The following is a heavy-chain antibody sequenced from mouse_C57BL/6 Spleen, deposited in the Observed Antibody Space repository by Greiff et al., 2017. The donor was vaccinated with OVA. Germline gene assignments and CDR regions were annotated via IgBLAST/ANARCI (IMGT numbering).Heavy chain of an antibody. CDR2: ISYDGSN. J-gene: IGHJ2*01. CDR3: ATYGSSYGPFDY. CDR1: GYSITSGYY. Sequence: EVQLQESGPGLVKPSQSLSLTCSVTGYSITSGYYWNWIRQFPGNKLEWMGYISYDGSNNYNPSLKNRISITRDTSKNQFFLKLNSVTTEDTATYYCATYGSSYGPFDYWGQGTTLTVSS. D-gene: IGHD1-1*01. V-gene: IGHV3-6*01.